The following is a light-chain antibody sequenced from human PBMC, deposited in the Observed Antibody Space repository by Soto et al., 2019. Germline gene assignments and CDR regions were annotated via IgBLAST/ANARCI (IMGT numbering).Light chain of an antibody. Sequence: EIVMTQSPATLSVSPGERATLSCRASQSVSSNLAWYQQKPGQAPRLLIYGASTRATGIPARFSGSGSGTEFTLTISSLQSEDFATFYCQQSDTTPLTFGGGTKVEIK. J-gene: IGKJ4*01. V-gene: IGKV3-15*01. CDR1: QSVSSN. CDR3: QQSDTTPLT. CDR2: GAS.